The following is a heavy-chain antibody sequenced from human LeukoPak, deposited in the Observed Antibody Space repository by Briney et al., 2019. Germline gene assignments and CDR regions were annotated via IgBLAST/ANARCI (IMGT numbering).Heavy chain of an antibody. J-gene: IGHJ4*02. V-gene: IGHV1-2*02. Sequence: ASVTVSCTASGYTFTGYYMHWVRQAPGQGLEWMGWINPNSGGTNYAQKFQGRVTMTRDTSISTAYMELSRLRSDDTAVYYCARDRRSLAARSLGFDYWGQGTLVTVSS. CDR3: ARDRRSLAARSLGFDY. CDR2: INPNSGGT. CDR1: GYTFTGYY. D-gene: IGHD6-6*01.